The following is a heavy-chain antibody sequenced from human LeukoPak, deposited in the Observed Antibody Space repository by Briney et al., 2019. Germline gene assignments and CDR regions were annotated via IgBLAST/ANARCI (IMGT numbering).Heavy chain of an antibody. D-gene: IGHD4-17*01. CDR1: GGSMSSHY. CDR2: ISYIGST. J-gene: IGHJ3*02. Sequence: PSETLSLTCTVSGGSMSSHYWSWIRQPPRKGLEWIGYISYIGSTNYNPSLKSRVTISVDTSKNQFSLKLSSVTAADAAVYFCARDPTTVTKGLDIWGQGTMVTVSS. CDR3: ARDPTTVTKGLDI. V-gene: IGHV4-59*11.